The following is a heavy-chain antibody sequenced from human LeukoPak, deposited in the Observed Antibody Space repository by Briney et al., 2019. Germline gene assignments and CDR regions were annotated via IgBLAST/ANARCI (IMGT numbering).Heavy chain of an antibody. J-gene: IGHJ4*02. CDR2: ISSSSSYI. Sequence: GGSLRLSCAASGFTFSSYSMNWVRQTPGKGLEWVSSISSSSSYIYYADSVKGRFTISRDNAKNSLYLQMNSLRAEDTAVYYCAKDSSGGPDYWGQGTLVTVSS. CDR3: AKDSSGGPDY. CDR1: GFTFSSYS. D-gene: IGHD3-16*01. V-gene: IGHV3-21*01.